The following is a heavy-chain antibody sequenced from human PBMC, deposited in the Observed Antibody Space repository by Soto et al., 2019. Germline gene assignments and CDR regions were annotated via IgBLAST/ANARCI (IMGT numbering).Heavy chain of an antibody. CDR1: GGSVSCGSYY. V-gene: IGHV4-61*01. Sequence: QVQLQESGPGLVKPSETLSLTCTVTGGSVSCGSYYWSWIRQPPGKGLEWTGYIYYSGSTNYNPALKRRVTISVDSSKNQFSLKLSSVTAADTAVHYCARGIEGWYQGRYYYGMDVWGQGTTVTVSS. CDR2: IYYSGST. CDR3: ARGIEGWYQGRYYYGMDV. J-gene: IGHJ6*02. D-gene: IGHD6-19*01.